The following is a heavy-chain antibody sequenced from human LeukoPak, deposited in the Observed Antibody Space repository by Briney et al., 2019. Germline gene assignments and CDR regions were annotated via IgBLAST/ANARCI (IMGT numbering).Heavy chain of an antibody. CDR3: ARDPKSAVAADWFDP. D-gene: IGHD6-19*01. V-gene: IGHV4-30-4*08. Sequence: PSETLSLTCTVSGGSISSGDYYWSWIRQPPGKGLEWIGYIYYSGSTYYNPSLKSRVTISVDTSKNQFSLKLSSVTAADTAVYYCARDPKSAVAADWFDPWGQGTLVTVSS. J-gene: IGHJ5*01. CDR1: GGSISSGDYY. CDR2: IYYSGST.